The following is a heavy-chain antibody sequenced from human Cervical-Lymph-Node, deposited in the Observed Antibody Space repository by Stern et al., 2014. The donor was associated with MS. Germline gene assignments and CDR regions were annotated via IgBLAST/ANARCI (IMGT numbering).Heavy chain of an antibody. CDR2: INGDGSST. V-gene: IGHV3-74*02. CDR1: GFSFSSYW. Sequence: VQLVESGGGLLQPGGSLRLSCAASGFSFSSYWMHWVRQAPGKGLEWTSRINGDGSSTSYADSVKGRFTISRDNAKNTLYLQMNSLRADDTAVYYCGKATRNSLEGGGYPSGTWGQGTLVTVSS. CDR3: GKATRNSLEGGGYPSGT. D-gene: IGHD3-10*01. J-gene: IGHJ4*02.